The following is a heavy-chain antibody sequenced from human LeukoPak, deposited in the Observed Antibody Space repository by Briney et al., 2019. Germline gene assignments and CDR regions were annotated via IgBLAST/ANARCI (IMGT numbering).Heavy chain of an antibody. D-gene: IGHD3-22*01. J-gene: IGHJ4*02. CDR1: GFTFDDYA. CDR2: ISWNSGSI. V-gene: IGHV3-9*01. Sequence: GRSLRLSCAASGFTFDDYAMHWVRQAPGKGLEWVSGISWNSGSIGYADSVKGRFTISRDNAKNSLYLQMNSLRAEDTALYYCAKDHVKAYDSSGYGDWGQGTLVTVSS. CDR3: AKDHVKAYDSSGYGD.